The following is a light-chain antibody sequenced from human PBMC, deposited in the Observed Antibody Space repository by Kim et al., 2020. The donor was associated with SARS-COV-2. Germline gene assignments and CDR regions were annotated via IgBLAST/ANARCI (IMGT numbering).Light chain of an antibody. CDR3: QHSHSNPPT. CDR1: QNIGTY. Sequence: ASGGDRVTISCRSSQNIGTYLNWYQQRPGKAPQLLIFAASNLQGGIPSRFSGSGSGTDFTLTITSLQPEDQATYSCQHSHSNPPTVGQGTKLEI. V-gene: IGKV1-39*01. J-gene: IGKJ2*01. CDR2: AAS.